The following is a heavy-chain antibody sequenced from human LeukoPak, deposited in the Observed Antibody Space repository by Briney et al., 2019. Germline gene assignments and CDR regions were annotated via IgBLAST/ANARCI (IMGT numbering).Heavy chain of an antibody. D-gene: IGHD1-26*01. CDR3: ARHNRGATWKYYYYCMDV. CDR2: IYYSGST. Sequence: PSETLSLTCTVSGGSISSSSYYWGWIRQPPGKGLEWIGSIYYSGSTYYNPSLKSRVTISVDTPKNQFSLKLSSVTAADTAVYYCARHNRGATWKYYYYCMDVWGQGTTVTVSS. V-gene: IGHV4-39*01. J-gene: IGHJ6*02. CDR1: GGSISSSSYY.